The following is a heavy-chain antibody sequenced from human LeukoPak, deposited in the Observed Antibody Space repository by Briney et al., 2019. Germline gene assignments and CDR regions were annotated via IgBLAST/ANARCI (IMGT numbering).Heavy chain of an antibody. CDR3: ARRTIFGVVTFDY. CDR2: INPDSGGT. CDR1: GYTFTAYF. V-gene: IGHV1-2*02. Sequence: GASVKVFCKASGYTFTAYFMHWVRQAPGQGLEWMGWINPDSGGTNYAQKFQGRITMTRDTSISTAYMELSGLRSDDTAVYYCARRTIFGVVTFDYWGQGTLVTVPS. J-gene: IGHJ4*02. D-gene: IGHD3-3*01.